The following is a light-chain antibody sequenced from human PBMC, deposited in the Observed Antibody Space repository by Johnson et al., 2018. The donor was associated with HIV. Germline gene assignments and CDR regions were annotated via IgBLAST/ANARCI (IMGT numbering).Light chain of an antibody. CDR1: SSNIGNNY. J-gene: IGLJ1*01. CDR2: END. CDR3: GTWYTSLNAFV. V-gene: IGLV1-51*02. Sequence: QSVLTQPPSVSAAPGQKVAISCSGSSSNIGNNYVSWYQQLPGTAPKLLIYENDKRPSGIPDRFSGSKSGMSATLAITGLQTGDEADYYCGTWYTSLNAFVFGTGTNVTVL.